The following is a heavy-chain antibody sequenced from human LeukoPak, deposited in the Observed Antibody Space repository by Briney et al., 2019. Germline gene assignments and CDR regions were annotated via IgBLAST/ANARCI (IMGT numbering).Heavy chain of an antibody. J-gene: IGHJ4*02. CDR3: TRELLGFATTPLSD. CDR2: INPDRGDT. Sequence: ASVKVSCKASGYTFTNNYIHWVRQAPGHGLEWMGWINPDRGDTNYAQKFQGRVTMTRDTSISTAFMELTRLTSDDTAVYYCTRELLGFATTPLSDWGQGTLVTVSS. D-gene: IGHD4-17*01. CDR1: GYTFTNNY. V-gene: IGHV1-2*02.